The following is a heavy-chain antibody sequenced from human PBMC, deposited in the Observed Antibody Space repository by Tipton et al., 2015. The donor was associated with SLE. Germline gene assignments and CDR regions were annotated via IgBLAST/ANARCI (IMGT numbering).Heavy chain of an antibody. J-gene: IGHJ5*02. CDR3: AGDDYASGIT. CDR1: GFIFSDYS. Sequence: SLRLSCAASGFIFSDYSMNWVRQAPGKGLEWVSSISSSSRYIYHAESLKGRFTISRDNAKNSLYLRMNSLIVEDTAVYFCAGDDYASGITWGQGTLVTVSS. CDR2: ISSSSRYI. V-gene: IGHV3-21*03. D-gene: IGHD3-10*01.